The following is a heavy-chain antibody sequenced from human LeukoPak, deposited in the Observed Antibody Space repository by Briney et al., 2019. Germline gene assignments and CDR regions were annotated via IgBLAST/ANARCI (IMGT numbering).Heavy chain of an antibody. CDR1: GFTFSSYA. CDR3: TTTLRFLEWPKGTFHY. Sequence: GGSLRLSCAASGFTFSSYAMSWVRQAPGKGLEWVSAISGSGGSTYYADSVKGRFPISRDNSKTTLYLQMNSLRAEDTAVYYCTTTLRFLEWPKGTFHYWGQGTLVTVSS. D-gene: IGHD3-3*01. J-gene: IGHJ4*02. V-gene: IGHV3-23*01. CDR2: ISGSGGST.